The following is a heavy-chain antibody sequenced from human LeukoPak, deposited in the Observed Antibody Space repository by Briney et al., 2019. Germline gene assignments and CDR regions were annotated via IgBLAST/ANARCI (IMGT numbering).Heavy chain of an antibody. V-gene: IGHV5-51*01. Sequence: GESLKISCKGSGYSFTSYWIAWVRQMPGKGLEWMGIIYPGDSDTRYSPHFQGQVTISDDKSISTAYLQWSSLKASDTAMYYCATTYSSSYNWFDPWGQGTLVTVSS. CDR2: IYPGDSDT. CDR3: ATTYSSSYNWFDP. CDR1: GYSFTSYW. D-gene: IGHD6-6*01. J-gene: IGHJ5*02.